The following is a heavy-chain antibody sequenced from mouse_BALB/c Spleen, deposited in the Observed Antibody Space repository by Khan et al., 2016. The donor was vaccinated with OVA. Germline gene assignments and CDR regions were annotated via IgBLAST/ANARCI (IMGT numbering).Heavy chain of an antibody. V-gene: IGHV5-9*02. D-gene: IGHD2-10*01. CDR2: ISSTGSYT. Sequence: EVQLVESGGGLVKPGGSLKLSCEVSGFAFNSYDMSWVRQTPEKRLEWVATISSTGSYTYYPDRVTGRFTISRETARNTLFLQMSRLSSEDTALYYGTRPSYYGNPWFTYWGQGTLVTVSA. J-gene: IGHJ3*01. CDR3: TRPSYYGNPWFTY. CDR1: GFAFNSYD.